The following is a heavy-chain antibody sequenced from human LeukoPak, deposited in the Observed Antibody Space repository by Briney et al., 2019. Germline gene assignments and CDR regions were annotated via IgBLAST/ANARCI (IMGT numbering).Heavy chain of an antibody. Sequence: PGGSLRLSCAASGFTFSNYWMNWVRQAPGKGLEWVASIKQDGSEKYYVDSVKGRFTISRDNAKNSLYVQMNSLSAEDTAVYYCARGCDTSCYDGNWFDPWGQGTLVTVSS. CDR1: GFTFSNYW. D-gene: IGHD2-2*01. CDR2: IKQDGSEK. V-gene: IGHV3-7*01. J-gene: IGHJ5*02. CDR3: ARGCDTSCYDGNWFDP.